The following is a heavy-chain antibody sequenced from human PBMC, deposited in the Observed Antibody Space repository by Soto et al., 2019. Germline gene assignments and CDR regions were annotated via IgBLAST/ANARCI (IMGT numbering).Heavy chain of an antibody. D-gene: IGHD3-16*02. CDR2: IYYSGTT. J-gene: IGHJ5*02. Sequence: QVQLQESGPGLVKPSQTLSLTCTVSGGSISSGDYYWSWIRQPPGKGLEWIGYIYYSGTTYCNPSLKSRVTISVDTSKNQFSLKLSSVTVADTAVYYCGALSFYGRWIDPWGQGTLVTVSS. V-gene: IGHV4-30-4*01. CDR1: GGSISSGDYY. CDR3: GALSFYGRWIDP.